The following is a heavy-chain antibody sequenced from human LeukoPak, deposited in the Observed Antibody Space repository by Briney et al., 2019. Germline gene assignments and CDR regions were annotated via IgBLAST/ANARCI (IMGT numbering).Heavy chain of an antibody. Sequence: SETLSLTCAVYGGSFSGYYWSWIRQPTGKGLEWIGEINHSGSTNYNPSLKSRVTISVDTSKNQFSLKLSSVTAADTAVYYCARRLGRKFGERFYYYHYMDVWGKGTTVTISS. CDR3: ARRLGRKFGERFYYYHYMDV. V-gene: IGHV4-34*01. CDR1: GGSFSGYY. J-gene: IGHJ6*03. D-gene: IGHD3-10*01. CDR2: INHSGST.